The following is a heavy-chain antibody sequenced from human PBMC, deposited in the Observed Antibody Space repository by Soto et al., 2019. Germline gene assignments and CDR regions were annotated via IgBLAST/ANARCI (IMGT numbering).Heavy chain of an antibody. CDR1: GFTFSSYS. V-gene: IGHV3-48*01. CDR3: ATSTGKLT. J-gene: IGHJ5*02. CDR2: ISSSSSTI. D-gene: IGHD2-2*01. Sequence: GSLRLSCAASGFTFSSYSMNWVRQSPGKGLEWVSYISSSSSTIYYADSVKCRFTISRDNAKNSLYLQMNSLRAEDTAVYYCATSTGKLTWGLGTLDTVSS.